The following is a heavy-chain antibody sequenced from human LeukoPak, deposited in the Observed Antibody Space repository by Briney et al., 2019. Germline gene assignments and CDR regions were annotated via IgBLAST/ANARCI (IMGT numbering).Heavy chain of an antibody. Sequence: EGSLKLSCAASGFTFSGSAMHWVRQASGKGLEWVGRIRSKANSYATAYAASVKGRFTISRDDSKNTAYLQMNSLKTEDTAVYYCTRLGVAAAGLDAFDIWGQGTMVTVSS. CDR1: GFTFSGSA. CDR2: IRSKANSYAT. CDR3: TRLGVAAAGLDAFDI. J-gene: IGHJ3*02. D-gene: IGHD6-13*01. V-gene: IGHV3-73*01.